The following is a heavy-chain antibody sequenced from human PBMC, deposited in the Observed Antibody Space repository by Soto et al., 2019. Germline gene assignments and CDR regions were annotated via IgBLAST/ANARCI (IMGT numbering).Heavy chain of an antibody. CDR3: AIVAQEYYYDSSGYLNWFDP. Sequence: SETLSLTCTVSGGSVSSGSYYWSWIRQPPGKGLEWIGYIYYSGSTNYNPSLKSRVTISVDTSKNQFSLKLSSVTASDTAVYYFAIVAQEYYYDSSGYLNWFDPWGQGTLVTVSS. CDR1: GGSVSSGSYY. D-gene: IGHD3-22*01. J-gene: IGHJ5*02. CDR2: IYYSGST. V-gene: IGHV4-61*01.